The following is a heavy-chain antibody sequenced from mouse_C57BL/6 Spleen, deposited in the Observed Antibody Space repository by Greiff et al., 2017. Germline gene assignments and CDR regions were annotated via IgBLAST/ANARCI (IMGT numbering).Heavy chain of an antibody. CDR1: GYTFTSYW. D-gene: IGHD2-5*01. J-gene: IGHJ1*03. Sequence: QVQLQQPGAELVKPGASVKMSCKASGYTFTSYWITWVKQRPGQGLEWIGDIYPGSGSTNYNEKFKSKATLTVDTSSRTAYMQLSSLTSEDSAVYYCARYYSNYVSYWYFDVWGTGTTVTVSS. CDR3: ARYYSNYVSYWYFDV. V-gene: IGHV1-55*01. CDR2: IYPGSGST.